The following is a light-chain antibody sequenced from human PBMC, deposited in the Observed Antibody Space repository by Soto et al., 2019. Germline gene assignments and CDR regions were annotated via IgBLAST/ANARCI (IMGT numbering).Light chain of an antibody. J-gene: IGKJ1*01. CDR1: QSVSSSY. CDR3: QQYGSSPET. V-gene: IGKV3-20*01. Sequence: IVLTQSPGTLSLSPGEIATLSCRASQSVSSSYLAWYQQKHGQAPRLLIYGASSRATGIPDRFSGSGSGTDLTITISRLEPEDFEVDYCQQYGSSPETFGQGTKVDIK. CDR2: GAS.